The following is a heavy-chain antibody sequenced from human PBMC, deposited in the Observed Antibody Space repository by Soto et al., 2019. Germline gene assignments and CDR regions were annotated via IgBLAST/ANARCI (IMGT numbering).Heavy chain of an antibody. CDR1: GYSISSGYY. Sequence: SETLSLTCAVSGYSISSGYYWGWIRQPPGKGLEWIGSIYHSGSTYYNPSLKSRVTISVDTSKNQFSLKLSSVTAADTAVYYCARTYYYDSSGYSDALDIWGQGTMVTVS. CDR3: ARTYYYDSSGYSDALDI. J-gene: IGHJ3*02. CDR2: IYHSGST. D-gene: IGHD3-22*01. V-gene: IGHV4-38-2*01.